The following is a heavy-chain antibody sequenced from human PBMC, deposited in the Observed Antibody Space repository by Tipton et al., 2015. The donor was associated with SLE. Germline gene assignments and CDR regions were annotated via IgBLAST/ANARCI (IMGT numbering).Heavy chain of an antibody. CDR1: GFAFDDHA. Sequence: SLRLSCAASGFAFDDHAMHWVRQVPGKGLEWVSSITWNSGRTAYADSVKGRFTVPRDNAKNSLYLQMHGLRDDDTALYYCARDLHPDIDSPGLDHWGLGTLVTVSS. D-gene: IGHD5-12*01. V-gene: IGHV3-9*01. CDR2: ITWNSGRT. CDR3: ARDLHPDIDSPGLDH. J-gene: IGHJ4*02.